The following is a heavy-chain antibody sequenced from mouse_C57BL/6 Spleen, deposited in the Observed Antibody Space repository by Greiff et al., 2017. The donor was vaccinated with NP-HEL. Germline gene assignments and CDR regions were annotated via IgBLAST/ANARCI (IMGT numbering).Heavy chain of an antibody. J-gene: IGHJ4*01. CDR2: ISSGSSTI. D-gene: IGHD2-4*01. CDR1: GFTFSDYG. V-gene: IGHV5-17*01. Sequence: EVQRVESGGGLVKPGGSLKLSCAASGFTFSDYGMHWVRQAPEKGLEWVAYISSGSSTIYYADTVKGRFTISRDNAKNTLFLQMTSLRSEDTAMYYCARGSYYDYGDYYAMDYWGQGTSVTVSS. CDR3: ARGSYYDYGDYYAMDY.